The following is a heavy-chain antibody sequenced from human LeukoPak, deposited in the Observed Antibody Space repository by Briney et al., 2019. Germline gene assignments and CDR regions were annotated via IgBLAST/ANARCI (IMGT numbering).Heavy chain of an antibody. D-gene: IGHD7-27*01. J-gene: IGHJ4*02. V-gene: IGHV3-72*01. CDR2: IRNKANRYTT. Sequence: GVSLRLSCAASGFTFSDHHMDWVRQAPGEGLEWVARIRNKANRYTTEYAASVKGRFTISREDSENSLYLQMDSLKTEDTAVYYCARSPLGIAPFDYWGQGTLVTVSS. CDR1: GFTFSDHH. CDR3: ARSPLGIAPFDY.